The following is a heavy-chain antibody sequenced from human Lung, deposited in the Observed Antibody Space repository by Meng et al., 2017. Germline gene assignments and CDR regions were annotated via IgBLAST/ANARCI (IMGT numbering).Heavy chain of an antibody. Sequence: QITLKESGPTPVKPTQTLTLTCTFSGFSLSTSGVGVGWTRQPPGKALEWLALIYWDDDKRYSPSLKSRLTITKDTSKNQVVLTMTNMDPVDTATYYCAHIVLYDSYDYWGQGTLVTVSS. CDR2: IYWDDDK. V-gene: IGHV2-5*02. J-gene: IGHJ4*02. D-gene: IGHD3-22*01. CDR1: GFSLSTSGVG. CDR3: AHIVLYDSYDY.